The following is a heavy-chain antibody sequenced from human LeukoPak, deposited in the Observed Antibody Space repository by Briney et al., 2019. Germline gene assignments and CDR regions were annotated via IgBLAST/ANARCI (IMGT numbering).Heavy chain of an antibody. V-gene: IGHV4-4*02. CDR3: AGLVGRYSSGLYYYYFDS. CDR2: MYLSGTT. Sequence: PSGTLSLTCTVSGDSINSLDLWSWVRQPPGKGLEWIGEMYLSGTTHSNPSVKSRVTISIDKSKNQFFLNLSSVTAADTAVYYCAGLVGRYSSGLYYYYFDSWGQGTLVTVSS. J-gene: IGHJ4*02. CDR1: GDSINSLDL. D-gene: IGHD3-22*01.